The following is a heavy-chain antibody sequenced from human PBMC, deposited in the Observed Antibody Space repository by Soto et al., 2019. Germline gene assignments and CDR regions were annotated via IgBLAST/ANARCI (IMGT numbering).Heavy chain of an antibody. V-gene: IGHV3-23*01. Sequence: PWGSLRLSCAASVFTFSVYAMSWVRQVPGTGLEWVSAISTNGGSTFYADSLRGRFTISRDNSKSTLFLQMNNLRAEDTAIYYCPKYSELPYEAYLQQWGQGSLVTAS. CDR1: VFTFSVYA. D-gene: IGHD1-7*01. J-gene: IGHJ1*01. CDR3: PKYSELPYEAYLQQ. CDR2: ISTNGGST.